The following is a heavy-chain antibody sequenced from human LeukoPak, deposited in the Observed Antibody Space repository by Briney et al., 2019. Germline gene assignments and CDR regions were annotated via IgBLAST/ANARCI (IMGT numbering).Heavy chain of an antibody. CDR2: IYYSGST. D-gene: IGHD4-17*01. J-gene: IGHJ4*02. CDR3: ARHDYGDYEFDY. V-gene: IGHV4-30-4*08. CDR1: GGSISSGDYY. Sequence: SQTLSLTCTVSGGSISSGDYYWSWIRQPPGKGLEWIGYIYYSGSTNYNPSLKSRLTISVDTSKNQFSLKLSSVTAADTAVYYCARHDYGDYEFDYWGQGTLVTVSS.